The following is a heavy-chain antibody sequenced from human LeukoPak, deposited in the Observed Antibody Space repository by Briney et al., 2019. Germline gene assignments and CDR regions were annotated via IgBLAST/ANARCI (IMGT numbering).Heavy chain of an antibody. CDR3: AYSGYDWGADY. J-gene: IGHJ4*02. D-gene: IGHD5-12*01. Sequence: GASVKVSCKASGFTFTSSAMQWVRQARGQRLEWIGWIVVGSGNTNYAQKFQEGVTITRDMSTSTAYMELRSLRSEDTAVYYCAYSGYDWGADYWGQGTLVTVSS. CDR1: GFTFTSSA. CDR2: IVVGSGNT. V-gene: IGHV1-58*02.